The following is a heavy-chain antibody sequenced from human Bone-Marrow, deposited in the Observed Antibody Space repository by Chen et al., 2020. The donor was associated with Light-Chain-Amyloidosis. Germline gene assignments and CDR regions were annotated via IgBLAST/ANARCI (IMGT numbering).Heavy chain of an antibody. CDR2: ISGSGGSR. D-gene: IGHD3-9*01. V-gene: IGHV3-23*04. Sequence: EVQLVESGGGLLQRGGSLRLSCAASGFAFSSYAMSWVRQAPGKGLEWVATISGSGGSRYYGASVKGRLTISRDNSKNARFLKGNSLRAEDTAVYYCAKDISYDDILPGYPADAFDIWGQGTMVTVSS. CDR3: AKDISYDDILPGYPADAFDI. J-gene: IGHJ3*02. CDR1: GFAFSSYA.